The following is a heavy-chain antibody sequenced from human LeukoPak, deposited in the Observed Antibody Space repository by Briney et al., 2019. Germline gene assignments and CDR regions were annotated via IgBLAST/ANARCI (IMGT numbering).Heavy chain of an antibody. J-gene: IGHJ4*02. V-gene: IGHV3-66*01. CDR3: ARGQSYCGGDCYTD. D-gene: IGHD2-21*02. CDR1: GFTVSHYY. CDR2: IYTGGRT. Sequence: GGSLRLSCAASGFTVSHYYMSWVRQAPGKGLEWVSVIYTGGRTYYGDSMKGRFTISRDNSRNTLHLQMDRLRVEDTALYYCARGQSYCGGDCYTDWGRGTLVSVSS.